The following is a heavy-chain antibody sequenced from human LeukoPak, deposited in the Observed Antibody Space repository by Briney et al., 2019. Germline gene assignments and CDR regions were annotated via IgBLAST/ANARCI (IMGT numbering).Heavy chain of an antibody. CDR1: GFTFSRYG. J-gene: IGHJ4*02. D-gene: IGHD3-10*01. CDR2: ILSDGNNK. CDR3: AKLTRGNTGLWFTKNKYYFDY. Sequence: GGSLRLSCAASGFTFSRYGMHWVRQAPGKGQEWVAVILSDGNNKYYADSVKGRFTISRDNSKNTLYLQMNSLRAEDTAVYYCAKLTRGNTGLWFTKNKYYFDYWGQGTLVTVSS. V-gene: IGHV3-30*18.